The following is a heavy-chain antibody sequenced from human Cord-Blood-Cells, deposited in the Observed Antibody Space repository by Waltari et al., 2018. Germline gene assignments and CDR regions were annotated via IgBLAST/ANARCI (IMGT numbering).Heavy chain of an antibody. V-gene: IGHV1-2*02. CDR1: GYTFTGYY. CDR2: TNPNSGGT. CDR3: ARGIDFMITFGGVIANWFDP. J-gene: IGHJ5*02. Sequence: QVQLVQSGAEVKKPGASVKVSCKASGYTFTGYYMHWVRQAPGQGLEWMRWTNPNSGGTHYAKKFQGRVTMTRDPSISTAYMELSRLRSDDTAVYYCARGIDFMITFGGVIANWFDPWGQGTLVTVSS. D-gene: IGHD3-16*02.